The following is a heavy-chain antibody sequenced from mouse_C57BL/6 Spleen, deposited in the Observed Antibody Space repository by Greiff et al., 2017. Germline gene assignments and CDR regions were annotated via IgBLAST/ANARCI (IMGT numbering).Heavy chain of an antibody. V-gene: IGHV1-69*01. CDR1: GYTFTSYW. D-gene: IGHD2-12*01. CDR3: AFTTSSSWFAY. J-gene: IGHJ3*01. Sequence: VQLQQPGAELVKPGASVKMSCKASGYTFTSYWITWVKQRPGQGLEWIGEIDPSDSYTNYNQKFKGKSTLTVDKSSSTAYMQLSSLTSEDSAVYYCAFTTSSSWFAYWGQGTLVTVSA. CDR2: IDPSDSYT.